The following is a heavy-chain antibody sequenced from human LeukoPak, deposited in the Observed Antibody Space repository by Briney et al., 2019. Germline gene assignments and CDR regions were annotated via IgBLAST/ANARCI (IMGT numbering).Heavy chain of an antibody. Sequence: GGSLRLSCAASGFTFSSYTMNWVRQAPGKGLEWVSSISSSSSYIYYADSVKGRFTISRDNAKNSLYLQMNSLRAEDTAVYYCAGLSGYSYGETNYWGQGTLVTVSS. D-gene: IGHD5-18*01. CDR3: AGLSGYSYGETNY. J-gene: IGHJ4*02. V-gene: IGHV3-21*01. CDR1: GFTFSSYT. CDR2: ISSSSSYI.